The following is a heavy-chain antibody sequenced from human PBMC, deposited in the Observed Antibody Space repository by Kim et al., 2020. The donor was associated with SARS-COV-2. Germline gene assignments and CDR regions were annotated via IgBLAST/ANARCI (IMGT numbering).Heavy chain of an antibody. CDR2: IDTDTGTP. CDR3: ARGTYIRGYDYVSWFDP. Sequence: ASVKVSCKASGYTFTSRVINWLRQAPGQGLEWMGWIDTDTGTPAYAQGFTGLFVFSLDTSVTTAYLQISSLKAEDTAVYFCARGTYIRGYDYVSWFDPWGRGTLVTVSS. V-gene: IGHV7-4-1*02. CDR1: GYTFTSRV. J-gene: IGHJ5*02. D-gene: IGHD3-22*01.